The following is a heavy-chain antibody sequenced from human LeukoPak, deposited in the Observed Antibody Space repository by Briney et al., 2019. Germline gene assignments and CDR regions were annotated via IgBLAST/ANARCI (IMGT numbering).Heavy chain of an antibody. CDR1: GYTFTGYY. CDR2: INPNTGGT. D-gene: IGHD3-10*01. J-gene: IGHJ5*02. Sequence: ASVKVSCKASGYTFTGYYLHWVRQAPGQGLEWMGRINPNTGGTNHAQKFQGRVTMTRDTSISTAYMELSGLTSDDTAVYYCAREAMVRDFNWFEPWGQGILVTVSS. CDR3: AREAMVRDFNWFEP. V-gene: IGHV1-2*06.